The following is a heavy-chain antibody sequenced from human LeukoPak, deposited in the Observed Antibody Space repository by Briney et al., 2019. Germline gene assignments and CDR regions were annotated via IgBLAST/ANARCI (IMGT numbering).Heavy chain of an antibody. CDR2: IYYSGST. D-gene: IGHD1-26*01. CDR3: ARGALGSYYNFDY. CDR1: GGSISSYY. V-gene: IGHV4-59*01. J-gene: IGHJ4*02. Sequence: SETLSLTCTVSGGSISSYYWSWLRQPPGKGLEWIGYIYYSGSTNYNPSLKSRVTISVDTSKNQFSLKLSSVTAADTAVYYCARGALGSYYNFDYWGQGTLVTVSS.